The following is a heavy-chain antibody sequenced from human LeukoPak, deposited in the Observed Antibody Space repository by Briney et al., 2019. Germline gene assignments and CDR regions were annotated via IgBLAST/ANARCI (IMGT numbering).Heavy chain of an antibody. J-gene: IGHJ4*02. CDR1: GYSISSGYY. V-gene: IGHV4-38-2*01. CDR2: IYQSGST. CDR3: ARHRTCSGYYNYFDY. Sequence: SETLSLTCAVSGYSISSGYYWGWIRQPPGKGLEWIGSIYQSGSTYYTPSLKSRVTISVDTSKNQFSLKLSSVAAADTAVYYCARHRTCSGYYNYFDYWGQGTLVTVSS. D-gene: IGHD3-22*01.